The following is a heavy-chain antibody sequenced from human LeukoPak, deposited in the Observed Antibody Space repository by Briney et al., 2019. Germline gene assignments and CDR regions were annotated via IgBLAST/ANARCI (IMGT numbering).Heavy chain of an antibody. J-gene: IGHJ6*04. V-gene: IGHV1-18*04. CDR3: ARDYYYGMDV. CDR2: ISAYNGKT. Sequence: ASVKVSCKASGYTFTSSGISWVRQAPGHGLEWMGWISAYNGKTNYAQKLQGRVTMTTDTSTSTAYMELRSLSSDDTAMYYCARDYYYGMDVWGKGTTVTVSS. CDR1: GYTFTSSG.